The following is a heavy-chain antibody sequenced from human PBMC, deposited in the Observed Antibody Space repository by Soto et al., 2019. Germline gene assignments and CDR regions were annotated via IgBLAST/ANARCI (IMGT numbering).Heavy chain of an antibody. J-gene: IGHJ5*02. Sequence: QVQLQESGPGRVKPSQTLSLTCTVSGGSISSGGYYWSWIRQHPGKGLEWIGYIYYSGSTYYNPSLKSRVTISVDTSKNQFSLKLSSVTAADTAVYYCARVPLAYCGGDCYRGSWFDPWGQGTLVTVSS. CDR1: GGSISSGGYY. D-gene: IGHD2-21*02. V-gene: IGHV4-31*03. CDR3: ARVPLAYCGGDCYRGSWFDP. CDR2: IYYSGST.